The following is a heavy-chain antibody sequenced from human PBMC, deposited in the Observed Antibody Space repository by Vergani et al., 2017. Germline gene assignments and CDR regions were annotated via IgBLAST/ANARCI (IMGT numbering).Heavy chain of an antibody. V-gene: IGHV1-69*12. J-gene: IGHJ3*02. CDR1: GGTFSSYA. D-gene: IGHD4-17*01. CDR3: ARXRELGYGDPDAFEI. Sequence: QVQLVQSGAEVKKPGSSVKVSCKASGGTFSSYAISWVRQAPGQGLEWMGGIIPIFGTANYAQKFQGRVTITADESTSTAYMELSSLRSEDTAVYYCARXRELGYGDPDAFEIWGQGTMVTVSS. CDR2: IIPIFGTA.